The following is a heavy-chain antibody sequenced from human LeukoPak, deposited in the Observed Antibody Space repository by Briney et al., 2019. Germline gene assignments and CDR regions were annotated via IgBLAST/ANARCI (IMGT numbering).Heavy chain of an antibody. Sequence: GGSLRLSCAVSGFTFSDYAMSWVRQAPGKGLEWVSGISGSGAYSYYADSVKDRFTISRDNSKNTLYMQMNSLRAADTAVYYCAKGLAYTGYDYWFDPWGQGTLVTVSS. D-gene: IGHD5-12*01. CDR2: ISGSGAYS. CDR1: GFTFSDYA. J-gene: IGHJ5*02. V-gene: IGHV3-23*01. CDR3: AKGLAYTGYDYWFDP.